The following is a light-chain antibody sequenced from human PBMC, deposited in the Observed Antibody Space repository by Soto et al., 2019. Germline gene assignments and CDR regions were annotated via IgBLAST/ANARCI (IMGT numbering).Light chain of an antibody. J-gene: IGKJ4*01. V-gene: IGKV3-20*01. CDR1: QSVGNNY. CDR3: QQYANSPLT. Sequence: EIVLTQSPATLSLSPGERGTLSCRASQSVGNNYLAWDQQKPGQAPRLLIHGASSRATGIPDRVSGSGPGTDFTLTLSRLEPEDFAVYYCQQYANSPLTFGGGTKVEIK. CDR2: GAS.